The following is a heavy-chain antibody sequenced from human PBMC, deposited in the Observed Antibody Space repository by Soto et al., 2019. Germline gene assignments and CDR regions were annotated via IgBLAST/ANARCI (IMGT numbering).Heavy chain of an antibody. CDR2: IDPSDSYT. D-gene: IGHD2-15*01. V-gene: IGHV5-10-1*01. Sequence: PGESLKISCQGSGYSFTTYWINWVRQMPGKGLEWMGRIDPSDSYTNYSPSFQGHVTISADKSISTAYLQWSSLKASDTARYYCARHRVYCSGGSCYEGENWFDPWGQGTLVTVSS. J-gene: IGHJ5*02. CDR3: ARHRVYCSGGSCYEGENWFDP. CDR1: GYSFTTYW.